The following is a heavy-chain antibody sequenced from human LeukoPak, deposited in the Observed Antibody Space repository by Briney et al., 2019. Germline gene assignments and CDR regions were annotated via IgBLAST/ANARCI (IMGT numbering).Heavy chain of an antibody. Sequence: SETLSLTCTVSGGSVSSYYWSWIRQPPGKGLECIGYIYYSGSTNYTPSLKSRVTISVDTSKNQFSPKLSPVTAADTAVYYCARQYFRVFDVWGQGTTVTVSS. V-gene: IGHV4-59*08. CDR2: IYYSGST. D-gene: IGHD6-13*01. CDR3: ARQYFRVFDV. J-gene: IGHJ6*02. CDR1: GGSVSSYY.